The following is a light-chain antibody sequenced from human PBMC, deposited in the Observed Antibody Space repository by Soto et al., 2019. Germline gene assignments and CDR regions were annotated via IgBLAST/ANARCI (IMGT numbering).Light chain of an antibody. CDR3: SSYTESSHYV. V-gene: IGLV2-14*01. CDR1: SSDLAIYNY. J-gene: IGLJ1*01. CDR2: QVT. Sequence: QSVLTQPASVSGSPGQSITISCTGTSSDLAIYNYVSWYQQQPGKAPKLMIYQVTNRPSGVSNRFSGSRSGNTASLTISGLQAEDEADYYCSSYTESSHYVFGTGTKVTV.